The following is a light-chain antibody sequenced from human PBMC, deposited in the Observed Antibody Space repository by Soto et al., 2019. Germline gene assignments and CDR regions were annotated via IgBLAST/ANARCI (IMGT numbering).Light chain of an antibody. CDR1: QSVSNN. V-gene: IGKV3-15*01. Sequence: EVVLTQSPATLSVSPGETATLSCRASQSVSNNVAWYQQKPGQAPRLLILGASTRATGIPARFSGSGSGTEFTLTISSLESEDFAVYYCQQYKNWPRTFGRGTKVDIK. CDR3: QQYKNWPRT. J-gene: IGKJ4*01. CDR2: GAS.